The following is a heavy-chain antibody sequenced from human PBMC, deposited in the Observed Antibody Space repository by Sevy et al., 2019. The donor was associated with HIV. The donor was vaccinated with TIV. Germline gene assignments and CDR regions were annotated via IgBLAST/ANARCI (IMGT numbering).Heavy chain of an antibody. J-gene: IGHJ4*01. D-gene: IGHD6-19*01. CDR1: GYKVDMYG. V-gene: IGHV1-18*04. CDR2: IRTYNGNT. Sequence: ASVKVSCKISGYKVDMYGIAWVRQAPGQGLEWMGWIRTYNGNTNYAQNFQGRVTMTTDTSTSVVYMELGGLRPDDTAAYCCARATGMAVAGTGRYFDFWGQGTLVTVSS. CDR3: ARATGMAVAGTGRYFDF.